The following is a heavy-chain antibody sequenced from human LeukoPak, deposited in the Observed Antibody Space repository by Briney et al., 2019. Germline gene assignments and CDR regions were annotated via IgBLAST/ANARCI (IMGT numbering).Heavy chain of an antibody. D-gene: IGHD3-10*01. CDR3: ARVRLRWAVDY. V-gene: IGHV4-39*01. CDR2: FYCSRST. CDR1: GGSISSNAYS. J-gene: IGHJ4*02. Sequence: SETLSLTCAVSGGSISSNAYSWSWIRQPPGMALEWVGTFYCSRSTFSNPLLRSRTTISADMSRNQFSLKMSSLTAAVRAEYYCARVRLRWAVDYWGQGTLVTVSS.